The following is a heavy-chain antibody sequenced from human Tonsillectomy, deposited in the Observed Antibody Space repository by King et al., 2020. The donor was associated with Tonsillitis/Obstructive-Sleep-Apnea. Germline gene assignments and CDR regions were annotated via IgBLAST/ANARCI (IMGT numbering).Heavy chain of an antibody. V-gene: IGHV4-59*01. CDR1: GGSISSYY. CDR2: IYYSGST. J-gene: IGHJ5*02. D-gene: IGHD3-3*01. CDR3: ARHNDVYYDFWSGYYPNWFDP. Sequence: QLQESGPGLVKPSETLSLTCTVSGGSISSYYWSWIRQPPGKGLEWIGYIYYSGSTNYNPSLKSRVTISVDTSKNQFSLKLSSVTAADTAVYYCARHNDVYYDFWSGYYPNWFDPWGQGTLVTVSS.